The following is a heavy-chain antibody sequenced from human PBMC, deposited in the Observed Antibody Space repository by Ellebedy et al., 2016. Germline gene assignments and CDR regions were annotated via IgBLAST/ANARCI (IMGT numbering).Heavy chain of an antibody. CDR3: ARGNGSSGALDY. CDR1: GFTFSSYS. Sequence: GESLKISXASSGFTFSSYSINWVRHAPGKGLEWVSSISSSSSYIYYADSVKGRFTISRDNAKNSLYLQMNSLRAEDTAVYYCARGNGSSGALDYWGQGTLVTVSS. J-gene: IGHJ4*02. V-gene: IGHV3-21*01. D-gene: IGHD6-6*01. CDR2: ISSSSSYI.